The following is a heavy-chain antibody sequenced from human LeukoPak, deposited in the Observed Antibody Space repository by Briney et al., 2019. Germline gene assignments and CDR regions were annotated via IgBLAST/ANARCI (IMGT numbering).Heavy chain of an antibody. D-gene: IGHD2-21*02. J-gene: IGHJ4*02. CDR1: GFTFSSYA. Sequence: GGSLRLSCAASGFTFSSYAMSWVRQAPGKGPEWVSAISGRTTSYADAVKGRFTISRDNSKSTVSLQMNSLRAEDTAVYYCASTGGDARPHDYWGQGTLVTVSS. V-gene: IGHV3-23*01. CDR3: ASTGGDARPHDY. CDR2: ISGRTT.